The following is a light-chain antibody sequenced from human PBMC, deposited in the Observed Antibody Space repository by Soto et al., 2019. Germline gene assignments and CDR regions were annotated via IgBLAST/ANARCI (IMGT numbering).Light chain of an antibody. CDR2: GAS. Sequence: EILMTQSPLTLSVSPGEGATLSCRASQNINSNLAWYQQRPGQAPRVLIYGASSRASGIPDRFSCSGSGTDFTLTINRLEPDDFAVYYCQQYKDWPPLTFGGGTRVESK. CDR1: QNINSN. CDR3: QQYKDWPPLT. V-gene: IGKV3D-15*01. J-gene: IGKJ4*01.